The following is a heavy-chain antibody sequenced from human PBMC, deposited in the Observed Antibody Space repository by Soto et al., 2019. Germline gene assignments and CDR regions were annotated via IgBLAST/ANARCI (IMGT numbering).Heavy chain of an antibody. D-gene: IGHD2-2*01. J-gene: IGHJ4*02. CDR1: GDSVSTNSAT. CDR2: TYYRSKWYN. V-gene: IGHV6-1*01. Sequence: SQTLSLTCAISGDSVSTNSATWDWIRQSPSRGLEWLGRTYYRSKWYNDYAVSVKGRITINPDTSNNQLSLQLNSVTAADTAVYYCARVPDYWGQGTLVTVSS. CDR3: ARVPDY.